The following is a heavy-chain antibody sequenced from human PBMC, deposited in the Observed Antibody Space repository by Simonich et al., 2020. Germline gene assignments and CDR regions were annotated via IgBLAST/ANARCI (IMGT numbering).Heavy chain of an antibody. J-gene: IGHJ4*02. CDR1: GYTFTSYG. Sequence: QVQLVQSGAEVKKPGASVKVSCKASGYTFTSYGISWVRTAPGQGLEWMGGISAYKGNTNYAQKLQGRVNMTTDTSTSTAYMELRSLRSDDTAVYYCARASRGTWWYYYFDYWGQGTLVTVSS. V-gene: IGHV1-18*01. D-gene: IGHD2-15*01. CDR3: ARASRGTWWYYYFDY. CDR2: ISAYKGNT.